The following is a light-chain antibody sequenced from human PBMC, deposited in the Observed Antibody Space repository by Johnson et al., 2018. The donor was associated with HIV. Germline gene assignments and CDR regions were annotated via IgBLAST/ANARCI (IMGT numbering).Light chain of an antibody. CDR2: DNN. Sequence: QSVLTQPPSVSAAPGQKVTISCSGSTSNIGNNYVSWYQHLPGTAPKLLIYDNNKRPSGIPDRFSGSKSGTSATLGITGLQTGDEDDYYCGTWDSSLGTFYVFGTGTKVTVL. J-gene: IGLJ1*01. CDR1: TSNIGNNY. CDR3: GTWDSSLGTFYV. V-gene: IGLV1-51*01.